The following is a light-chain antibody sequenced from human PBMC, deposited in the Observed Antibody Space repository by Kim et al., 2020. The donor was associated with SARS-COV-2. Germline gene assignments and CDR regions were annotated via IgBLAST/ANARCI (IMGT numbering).Light chain of an antibody. V-gene: IGKV3-20*01. CDR2: GAS. CDR3: QQYGSSPLT. CDR1: QSVSNSY. J-gene: IGKJ4*01. Sequence: EIVLTQSPGTLSLSPGERATLSCRASQSVSNSYLAWYQQKPGQAPRLLIYGASSRATGIPDRFSGSGSGTDFTFSISRLESEDFAVYYCQQYGSSPLTFGRETKLEI.